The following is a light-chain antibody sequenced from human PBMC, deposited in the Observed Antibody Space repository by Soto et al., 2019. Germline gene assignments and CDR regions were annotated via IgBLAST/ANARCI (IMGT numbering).Light chain of an antibody. CDR2: KAS. CDR1: QSISSW. Sequence: DIQMTQSPSTLSASVGDRVTITCRASQSISSWLAWYQQKPGKAPKLLIYKASSLESGVPSRFSGSGSGTEFTLTISSLQPDDFATYYCQQSNSYWTFGQGPKVEIK. CDR3: QQSNSYWT. V-gene: IGKV1-5*03. J-gene: IGKJ1*01.